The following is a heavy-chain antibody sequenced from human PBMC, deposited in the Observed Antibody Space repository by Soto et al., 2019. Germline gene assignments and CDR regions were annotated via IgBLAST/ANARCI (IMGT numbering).Heavy chain of an antibody. CDR3: AREWIRFPYMDV. Sequence: QVPLVQSGAEVKKPGASVKVSCKASGYTFTTYGISWVRQAPGQGLEWMGWISAYNGNSNYAQKLQGRVTMTTDTSTSTAYLELRSLRSDDTAVYYCAREWIRFPYMDVWGKGTTVTVSS. J-gene: IGHJ6*03. D-gene: IGHD5-12*01. CDR2: ISAYNGNS. V-gene: IGHV1-18*01. CDR1: GYTFTTYG.